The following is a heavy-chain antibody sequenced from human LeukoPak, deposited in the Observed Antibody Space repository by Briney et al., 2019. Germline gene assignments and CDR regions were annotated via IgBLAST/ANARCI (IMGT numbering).Heavy chain of an antibody. CDR1: GGSISSGGYS. D-gene: IGHD3-9*01. CDR3: ARGQGYYDILTGYYNDAFDI. Sequence: SQTLSVTCAVSGGSISSGGYSWSWIRQPPGKGLEWIGYIYHSGSTYYNPSLKSRVTISVDRSKNRFSLKLSSVTAADTAVYYCARGQGYYDILTGYYNDAFDIWGQGTMVTVSS. V-gene: IGHV4-30-2*01. J-gene: IGHJ3*02. CDR2: IYHSGST.